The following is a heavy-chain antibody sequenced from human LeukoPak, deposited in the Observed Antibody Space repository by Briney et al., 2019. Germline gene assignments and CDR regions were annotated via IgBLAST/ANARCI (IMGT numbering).Heavy chain of an antibody. D-gene: IGHD3-10*01. CDR3: ARDRITMVRGVITHDAFDI. J-gene: IGHJ3*02. CDR2: IYSGGST. V-gene: IGHV3-66*01. CDR1: GFTVSSNY. Sequence: PGGSLRLSCAASGFTVSSNYMTWVRQASGKGLEWVSVIYSGGSTYYADSVKGRFTISRDNTKNTLYLQMNSLRAEDTAVYYCARDRITMVRGVITHDAFDIWGQGTMVTVSS.